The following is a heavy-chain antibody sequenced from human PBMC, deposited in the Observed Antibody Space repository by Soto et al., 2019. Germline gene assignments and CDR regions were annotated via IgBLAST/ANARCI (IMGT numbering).Heavy chain of an antibody. D-gene: IGHD6-19*01. CDR1: GFTFSSYG. CDR2: IWYHGSNK. CDR3: ARDRDPGQWLTTNYFDY. V-gene: IGHV3-33*01. J-gene: IGHJ4*02. Sequence: QVQLVESGGGVVQPGRSLRLSCAASGFTFSSYGMHWVRQAPGKGLEWVAVIWYHGSNKYYADSVKGRCTISRDNSKNTLYLQMNSLRAEDTAVYYCARDRDPGQWLTTNYFDYWGQGTLVTVSS.